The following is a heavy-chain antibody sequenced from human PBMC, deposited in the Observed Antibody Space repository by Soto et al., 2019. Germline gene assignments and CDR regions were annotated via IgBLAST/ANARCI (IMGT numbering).Heavy chain of an antibody. CDR1: GFTFSNAW. J-gene: IGHJ4*02. D-gene: IGHD1-1*01. Sequence: EVQLVESGGGLVKPGGSLRLSCAASGFTFSNAWMNWVRQAPGKGLEWVGRIKSKTDGGTTDYAAPVKGRFTISRDDSKNTLYLQMNSLKTEDTAVYYCTTDDPELSNWNDVLDGSVDYWGQGTLVTVSS. V-gene: IGHV3-15*07. CDR3: TTDDPELSNWNDVLDGSVDY. CDR2: IKSKTDGGTT.